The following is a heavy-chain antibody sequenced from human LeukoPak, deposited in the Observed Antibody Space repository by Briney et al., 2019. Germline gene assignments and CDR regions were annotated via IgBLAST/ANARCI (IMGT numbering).Heavy chain of an antibody. Sequence: GRSLRLSCPASGFTFSSYGMHWVRQAPGKGLEWVAVIGYDGSNKYYADSVKGRFTISRDNSKNTLYLQVNSLRVEDSAVYYCATVPEGDRDYWGQGTLVTVSS. CDR1: GFTFSSYG. CDR3: ATVPEGDRDY. J-gene: IGHJ4*02. D-gene: IGHD2-21*02. V-gene: IGHV3-33*01. CDR2: IGYDGSNK.